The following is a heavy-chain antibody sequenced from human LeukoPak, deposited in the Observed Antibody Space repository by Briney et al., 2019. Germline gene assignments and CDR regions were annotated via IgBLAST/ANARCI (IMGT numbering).Heavy chain of an antibody. V-gene: IGHV4-59*01. D-gene: IGHD3-10*01. CDR2: IYYSGST. CDR3: ARGAPYGLYYYYYYMDV. J-gene: IGHJ6*03. Sequence: SETLSPTCTVSGGSISSYYWSWIRQPPGKGLEWIGYIYYSGSTNYNPSLKSRVTISVDTSKNQFSLKLSSVTAADTAVYYCARGAPYGLYYYYYYMDVWGKGTTVTVSS. CDR1: GGSISSYY.